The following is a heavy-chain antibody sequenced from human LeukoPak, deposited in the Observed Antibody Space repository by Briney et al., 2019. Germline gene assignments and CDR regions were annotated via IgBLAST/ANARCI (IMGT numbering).Heavy chain of an antibody. CDR2: VSHRGRN. Sequence: SETLSLTCAVSGGSISTDRYLWGWLRQSPGKGLEWIGSVSHRGRNYYRSSLKSRATISVDASNNHFSLRLKSVTAADTATYYCASEQAYDHLPGHYKTEYFQQWGQGSLVTVSS. V-gene: IGHV4-39*02. CDR1: GGSISTDRYL. D-gene: IGHD3-9*01. CDR3: ASEQAYDHLPGHYKTEYFQQ. J-gene: IGHJ1*01.